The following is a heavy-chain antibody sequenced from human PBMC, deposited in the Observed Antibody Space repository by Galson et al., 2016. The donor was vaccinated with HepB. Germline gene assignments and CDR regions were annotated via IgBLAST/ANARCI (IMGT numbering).Heavy chain of an antibody. CDR1: GFTFSSHG. Sequence: SLRLSCAASGFTFSSHGMHWVRQAPGKGLVWVSRINSDGSTTTYADSVKGRFTISRDNAKNTLYLQMNSLRAEDTALYYCARDRDDILTGYHPLFDNWGQGTLVTVAS. CDR3: ARDRDDILTGYHPLFDN. V-gene: IGHV3-74*01. J-gene: IGHJ4*02. D-gene: IGHD3-9*01. CDR2: INSDGSTT.